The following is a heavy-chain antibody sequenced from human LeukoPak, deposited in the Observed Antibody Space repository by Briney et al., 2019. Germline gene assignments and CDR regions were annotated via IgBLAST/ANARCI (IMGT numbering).Heavy chain of an antibody. Sequence: SETLSLTCTVSGGSVSSGSYYWSWIRQPPGKGLEWIGYIYYSGSTYYNPSLKSRVTISVDTSKNQFSLKLSSVTAADTAVYYCARVRGGYYDFWSGYYIDYWGQGTLVTVSS. D-gene: IGHD3-3*01. CDR3: ARVRGGYYDFWSGYYIDY. CDR1: GGSVSSGSYY. CDR2: IYYSGST. J-gene: IGHJ4*02. V-gene: IGHV4-61*01.